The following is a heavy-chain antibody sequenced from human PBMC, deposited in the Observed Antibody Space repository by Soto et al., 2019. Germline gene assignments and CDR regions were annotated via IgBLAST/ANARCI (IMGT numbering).Heavy chain of an antibody. Sequence: QVQLQQWGAGLLKPSETLSLTCAVYGGSFSGYYWSWIRQPPGKGLEWIGEINHSGSTNYNPSLKSRVTISVDTSKNQFSLKLSSVTAADTAVYYCASPAIAAAEDDAFDIWGQGTMVTVSS. D-gene: IGHD6-13*01. CDR2: INHSGST. J-gene: IGHJ3*02. V-gene: IGHV4-34*01. CDR3: ASPAIAAAEDDAFDI. CDR1: GGSFSGYY.